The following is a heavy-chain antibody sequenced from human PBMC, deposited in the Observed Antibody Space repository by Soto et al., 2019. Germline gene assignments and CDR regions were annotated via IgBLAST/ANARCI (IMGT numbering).Heavy chain of an antibody. CDR1: GFTFSSYD. CDR3: ARTSDYGDYLDY. Sequence: GGSLRLSCAASGFTFSSYDMHWVRQATGKGLEWVSAIGTAGDTYYPGSVKGRFTISRENAKNSLYLQMNSLRAGDTAVYYCARTSDYGDYLDYWGQGTLVTVSS. D-gene: IGHD4-17*01. CDR2: IGTAGDT. J-gene: IGHJ4*02. V-gene: IGHV3-13*01.